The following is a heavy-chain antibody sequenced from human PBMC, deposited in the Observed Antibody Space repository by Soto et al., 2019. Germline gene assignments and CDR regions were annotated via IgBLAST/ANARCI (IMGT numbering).Heavy chain of an antibody. CDR3: ARPMTTVAEDAFDI. J-gene: IGHJ3*02. CDR1: GYTFTSYD. CDR2: MNPNSGNT. V-gene: IGHV1-8*01. Sequence: ASVKVSCKASGYTFTSYDINWVRQATGQGLEWMGWMNPNSGNTGYAQKFQGRVTMTRNTSISTAYMELSSLRSEDTAVYYCARPMTTVAEDAFDIWGQGTMVTVSS. D-gene: IGHD4-17*01.